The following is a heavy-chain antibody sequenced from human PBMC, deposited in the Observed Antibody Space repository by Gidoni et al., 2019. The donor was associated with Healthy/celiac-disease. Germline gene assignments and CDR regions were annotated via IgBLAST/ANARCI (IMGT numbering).Heavy chain of an antibody. V-gene: IGHV4-59*01. CDR3: ARGDYVWGSYRTPDWYFDL. CDR2: IYYSGST. CDR1: GGSISSYY. D-gene: IGHD3-16*02. J-gene: IGHJ2*01. Sequence: QVQLQESGPGLVKPSETLSLTCTVSGGSISSYYWSWIRQPPGKGLEWIGYIYYSGSTNYNPSLKSRVTISVDTSKNQFSLKLSSVTAADTAVYYCARGDYVWGSYRTPDWYFDLWGRGTLVTVSS.